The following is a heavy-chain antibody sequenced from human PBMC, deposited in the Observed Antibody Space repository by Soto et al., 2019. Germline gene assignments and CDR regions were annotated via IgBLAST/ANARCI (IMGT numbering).Heavy chain of an antibody. J-gene: IGHJ6*02. Sequence: GGSLRLSCAASGFTFSSYGMHWVRQAPGKGLEWVAVISYDGSNKYYADSVKGRFTISRDNSKNTLYLQMNSLRAEDTAVYYCAKDFSYSSDRVDYYYGMDVWGQGTTVTVSS. D-gene: IGHD6-25*01. V-gene: IGHV3-30*18. CDR2: ISYDGSNK. CDR3: AKDFSYSSDRVDYYYGMDV. CDR1: GFTFSSYG.